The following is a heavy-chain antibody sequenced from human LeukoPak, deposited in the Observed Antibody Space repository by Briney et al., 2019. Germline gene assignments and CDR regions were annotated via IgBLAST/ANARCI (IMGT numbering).Heavy chain of an antibody. V-gene: IGHV3-74*03. J-gene: IGHJ4*02. CDR3: AREGRVSGYDFDC. D-gene: IGHD5-12*01. CDR1: GFTFSSYW. CDR2: INSDGGSI. Sequence: GGSLRLSCAASGFTFSSYWMHWVRQAPGRGLVWVSRINSDGGSITYADSVKGRFTISRDNAKNTLYLQMNSLRVEDTAVYYCAREGRVSGYDFDCWGQGTLVTVSS.